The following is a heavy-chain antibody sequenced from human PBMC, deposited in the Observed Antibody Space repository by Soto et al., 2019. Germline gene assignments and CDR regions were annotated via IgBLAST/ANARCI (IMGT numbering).Heavy chain of an antibody. Sequence: EASVKVSCKASGYTFTSYYMHWVRQAPGQGLEWMGIINPSGGSTSYAQKFQGRVTMTRDTSTSIVYMELSSLRSEDTAVYYCARGIKYGAYSRWFDPWGQGTLVTVSS. V-gene: IGHV1-46*01. CDR1: GYTFTSYY. D-gene: IGHD4-17*01. J-gene: IGHJ5*02. CDR2: INPSGGST. CDR3: ARGIKYGAYSRWFDP.